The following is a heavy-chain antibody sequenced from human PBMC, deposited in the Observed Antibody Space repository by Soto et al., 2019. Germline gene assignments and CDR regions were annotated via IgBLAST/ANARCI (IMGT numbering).Heavy chain of an antibody. D-gene: IGHD6-13*01. CDR3: THMACFLFRVSDRPDH. CDR1: GLSLSSGGVG. J-gene: IGHJ4*02. V-gene: IGHV2-5*02. CDR2: IYGDDEK. Sequence: QITLTESGPTLVKPTQTLTLTCTVSGLSLSSGGVGVAWIRQPPGKALEWLALIYGDDEKRYSPSLKTRLTITRDTSKSQVVLTLTNVDPVDTATYYCTHMACFLFRVSDRPDHWGQGTLVTVSS.